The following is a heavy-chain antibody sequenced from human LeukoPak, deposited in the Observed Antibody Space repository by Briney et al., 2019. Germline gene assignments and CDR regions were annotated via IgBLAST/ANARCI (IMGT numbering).Heavy chain of an antibody. Sequence: SETLSLTCTVSGGSVSSYYWSWIRQPPGKGLEWIGYIYYSGSTNYNPSLKSRVTISVDTSKNQFSLKLSSVTAADTAVYYCARELELSYYHYYMDVWGKGTTVTVSS. D-gene: IGHD1-7*01. CDR3: ARELELSYYHYYMDV. CDR2: IYYSGST. CDR1: GGSVSSYY. V-gene: IGHV4-59*02. J-gene: IGHJ6*03.